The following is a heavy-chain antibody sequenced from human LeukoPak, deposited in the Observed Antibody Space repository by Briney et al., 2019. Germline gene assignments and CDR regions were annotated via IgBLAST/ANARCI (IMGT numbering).Heavy chain of an antibody. CDR2: ISAYNGNT. D-gene: IGHD3-10*01. V-gene: IGHV1-18*01. CDR1: GYTFTSYG. CDR3: ARGLVHPLYNWFDP. Sequence: VASVKVSCTASGYTFTSYGISWVRQAPGQGLEWMGWISAYNGNTNYAQKLQGRVTITADESTSTAYMELSSLRSEDTAVYYCARGLVHPLYNWFDPWGQGTLVTVSS. J-gene: IGHJ5*02.